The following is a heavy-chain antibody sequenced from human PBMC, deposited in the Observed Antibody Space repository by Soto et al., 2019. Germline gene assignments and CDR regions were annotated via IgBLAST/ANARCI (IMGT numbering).Heavy chain of an antibody. V-gene: IGHV1-2*02. J-gene: IGHJ4*02. CDR3: ARDLAKGGGRAGFDY. CDR1: GYTFTVYY. CDR2: INPNSGGT. D-gene: IGHD1-26*01. Sequence: QVQLVQSGAEVKKPGASVNVSCKASGYTFTVYYMHWVRQAPGQGLEWMGWINPNSGGTMYPQKFQGKVTQSWVTSISTAYMALTRLRSDDTAVYYCARDLAKGGGRAGFDYWCQGNLVAVAS.